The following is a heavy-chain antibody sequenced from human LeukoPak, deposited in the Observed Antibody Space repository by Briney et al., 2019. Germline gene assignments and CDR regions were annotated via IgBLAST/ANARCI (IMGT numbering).Heavy chain of an antibody. V-gene: IGHV3-7*01. D-gene: IGHD6-13*01. CDR2: IKYDGSEK. CDR3: ARDGIEAGLYFDS. J-gene: IGHJ4*01. Sequence: PGGSLRLSCAVSGFTFSNYWMNWVRQAPGKGLEWVASIKYDGSEKSYVDSVKGRFTISRDNAKNSLYLQMSSLRAEDTAVYYCARDGIEAGLYFDSWGQGTLVTVSS. CDR1: GFTFSNYW.